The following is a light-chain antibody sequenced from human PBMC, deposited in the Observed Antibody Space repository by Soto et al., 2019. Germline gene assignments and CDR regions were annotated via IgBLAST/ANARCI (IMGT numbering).Light chain of an antibody. Sequence: DIQLTQSPSFLSASVGDRVTITCRASQDINSYLAWYQQKAGKAPKLLIHTASTLQSGVPSGFSGSGSGTEFTLTISSLQPEDVATYYCQHRHSYPVTFGGGTKVDIK. J-gene: IGKJ4*01. CDR2: TAS. CDR1: QDINSY. CDR3: QHRHSYPVT. V-gene: IGKV1-9*01.